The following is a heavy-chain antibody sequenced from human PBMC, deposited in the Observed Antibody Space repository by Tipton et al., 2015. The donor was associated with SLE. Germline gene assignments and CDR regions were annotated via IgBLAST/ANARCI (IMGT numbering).Heavy chain of an antibody. CDR1: GGSISSGNW. Sequence: TLSLTCTVSGGSISSGNWWIWVRQPPGKGQEWIGEIYHSGSTNYNPSLKSRVTISVDKSKNHFSLNLSSVTAADTAVYYCASEGPARNNRFDPWGQGTLVTVSS. D-gene: IGHD2-2*01. CDR3: ASEGPARNNRFDP. CDR2: IYHSGST. J-gene: IGHJ5*02. V-gene: IGHV4-4*02.